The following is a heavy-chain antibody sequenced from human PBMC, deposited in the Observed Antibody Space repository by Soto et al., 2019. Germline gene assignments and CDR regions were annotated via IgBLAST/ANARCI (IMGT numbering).Heavy chain of an antibody. CDR1: GYSFTSYW. V-gene: IGHV5-10-1*01. CDR2: IDPSDSYT. D-gene: IGHD3-22*01. J-gene: IGHJ4*02. CDR3: ARVSPHYYYDSSGYRY. Sequence: LGESLKISCKGSGYSFTSYWISWVRQMPGKGLEWMGRIDPSDSYTNYSPSFQGHVTISADKSISTAYLQWSSLKASDTAMYYCARVSPHYYYDSSGYRYWGQGTLVTVSS.